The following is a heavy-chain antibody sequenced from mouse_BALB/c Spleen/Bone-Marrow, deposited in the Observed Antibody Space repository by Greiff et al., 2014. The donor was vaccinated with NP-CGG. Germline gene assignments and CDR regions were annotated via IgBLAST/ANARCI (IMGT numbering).Heavy chain of an antibody. CDR3: TRRGFDF. Sequence: FQLQQSGSELLKPGASVKLSCTASGFTLPSPSLPFFPLLPSPVLALIVSIAPENGNIKYDPKFQVKATITADTSSNTAYLQLSSLTSEDTAVYYCTRRGFDFWGQGTTLTVSS. CDR1: GFTLPSPS. V-gene: IGHV14-3*02. CDR2: IAPENGNI. J-gene: IGHJ2*01.